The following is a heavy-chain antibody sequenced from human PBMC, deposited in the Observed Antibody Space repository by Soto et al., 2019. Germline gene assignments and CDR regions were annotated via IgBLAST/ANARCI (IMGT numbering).Heavy chain of an antibody. D-gene: IGHD3-3*01. Sequence: ASVKVSCKASGYTFTSYGSSWMRQAPGQGLEWMGWISAYNGNTNYAQKLQGRVTMTTDTSTSTAYMELRSLRSDDTAVYYCAFLWSGSLNWFDPWGQGTLVTVSS. CDR1: GYTFTSYG. V-gene: IGHV1-18*01. J-gene: IGHJ5*02. CDR2: ISAYNGNT. CDR3: AFLWSGSLNWFDP.